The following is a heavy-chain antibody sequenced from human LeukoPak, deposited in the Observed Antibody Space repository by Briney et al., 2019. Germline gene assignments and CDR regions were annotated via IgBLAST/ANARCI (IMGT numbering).Heavy chain of an antibody. CDR2: IKSKTDGGTT. J-gene: IGHJ3*02. D-gene: IGHD2-21*02. V-gene: IGHV3-15*01. CDR1: GFXFRNAW. Sequence: GGSLRLSCAASGFXFRNAWISWVRQAPGKGLEWVGRIKSKTDGGTTDYAAPVKGRFTISRDDSKNTLYLQMNSLKTEDTAVYYCTTVWNCGGDCSDAFDIWGQGTIVTVSS. CDR3: TTVWNCGGDCSDAFDI.